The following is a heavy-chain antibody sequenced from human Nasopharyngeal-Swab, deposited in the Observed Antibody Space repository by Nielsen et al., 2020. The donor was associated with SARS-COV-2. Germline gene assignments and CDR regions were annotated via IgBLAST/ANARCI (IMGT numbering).Heavy chain of an antibody. CDR3: ASQGVVDYYDSRRYYNYVMDV. CDR2: IIPIFGIA. Sequence: SVKVSCKASGGTFSSYAISWVRQAPGQGLEWMGRIIPIFGIANYAQKLQGRVTITADKSTSTAYMVLSSLRSEDTAVYYCASQGVVDYYDSRRYYNYVMDVWGQGTTVTVSS. J-gene: IGHJ6*02. V-gene: IGHV1-69*04. D-gene: IGHD3-22*01. CDR1: GGTFSSYA.